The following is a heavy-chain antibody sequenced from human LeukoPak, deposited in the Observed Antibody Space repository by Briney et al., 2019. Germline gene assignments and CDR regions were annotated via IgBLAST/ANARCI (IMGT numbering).Heavy chain of an antibody. CDR1: GYSFTSYW. V-gene: IGHV5-51*01. CDR3: ARHPPSGSYSAGAFDI. D-gene: IGHD1-26*01. CDR2: IYPGDSDT. Sequence: GESLKISCKGSGYSFTSYWIGWVRQLPGKGLEWMGIIYPGDSDTRYSPSFQGQVTISADKSISTAYLQWSSLKASDTAMYYCARHPPSGSYSAGAFDIWGQGTMVTVSS. J-gene: IGHJ3*02.